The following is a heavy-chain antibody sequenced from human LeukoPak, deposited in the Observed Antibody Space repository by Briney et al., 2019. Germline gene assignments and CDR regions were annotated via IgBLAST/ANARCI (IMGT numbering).Heavy chain of an antibody. Sequence: GGSLRLSCAASGFTFSSYGMHWVRQAPGKGLEWVAVISYDGSNKYYADSVKGQFTISRDNSKNTLYLQMNSLRAEDTAVYYCAKAKQWLVPGGYFDYWGQGTLVTVSS. CDR3: AKAKQWLVPGGYFDY. CDR2: ISYDGSNK. V-gene: IGHV3-30*18. D-gene: IGHD6-19*01. J-gene: IGHJ4*02. CDR1: GFTFSSYG.